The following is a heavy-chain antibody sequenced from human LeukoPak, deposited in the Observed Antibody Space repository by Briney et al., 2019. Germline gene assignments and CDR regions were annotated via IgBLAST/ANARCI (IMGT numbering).Heavy chain of an antibody. Sequence: GALRLSCTAPGFTFSSYAIHWIRQAPGKGLEWVALVWHDGSNRYYADSVKGRFTIPRDTSKNTVYLQMNSLRAEDTAVYYCARGLFGSGSCPDYWGQGTLVTVSS. J-gene: IGHJ4*02. CDR3: ARGLFGSGSCPDY. D-gene: IGHD3-10*01. CDR1: GFTFSSYA. CDR2: VWHDGSNR. V-gene: IGHV3-33*01.